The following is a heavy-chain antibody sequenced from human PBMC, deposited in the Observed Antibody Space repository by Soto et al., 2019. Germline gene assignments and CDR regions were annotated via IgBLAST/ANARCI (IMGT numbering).Heavy chain of an antibody. CDR2: INAGNGNT. CDR3: ARDTDYLQNWFDP. V-gene: IGHV1-3*01. D-gene: IGHD4-17*01. J-gene: IGHJ5*02. Sequence: ASVKVSCKASGYTFTSYAMHWVRQAPGQRLEWMGWINAGNGNTKYSQKFQGRVTITRDTSASTAYMELSSLRSEDTAVYYCARDTDYLQNWFDPWGQGTLVTVSS. CDR1: GYTFTSYA.